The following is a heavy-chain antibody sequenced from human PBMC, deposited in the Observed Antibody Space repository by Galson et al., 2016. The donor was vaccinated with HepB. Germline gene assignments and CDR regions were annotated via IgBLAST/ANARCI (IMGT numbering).Heavy chain of an antibody. CDR2: IHYSGSS. CDR1: DDSISNYY. CDR3: ARWGTYSEKHAFDI. V-gene: IGHV4-59*01. J-gene: IGHJ3*02. Sequence: ETLSLTCTVSDDSISNYYWNWIRQPPGKGLEWIGYIHYSGSSKCNPPLKSRVTMSVDTSKNQFSLRLSSVTAADTAVYYCARWGTYSEKHAFDIRGQGTMVTVSS. D-gene: IGHD3-16*01.